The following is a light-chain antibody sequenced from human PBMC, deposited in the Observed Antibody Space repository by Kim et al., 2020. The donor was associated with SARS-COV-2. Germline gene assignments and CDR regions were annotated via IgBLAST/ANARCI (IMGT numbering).Light chain of an antibody. CDR2: DVS. CDR3: RSYTSSSRV. J-gene: IGLJ3*02. CDR1: SSDVGGYKY. Sequence: QSALTQPASVSGYPGQSITISCTGTSSDVGGYKYVSWYQQHPGKAPKLMIYDVSKRPSGVSNRFSGSKSGNTASLTISGLQAEDEADYYCRSYTSSSRVFGGGTQLTVL. V-gene: IGLV2-14*01.